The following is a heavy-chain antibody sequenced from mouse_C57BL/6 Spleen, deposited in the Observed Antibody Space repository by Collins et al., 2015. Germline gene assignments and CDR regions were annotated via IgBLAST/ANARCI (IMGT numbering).Heavy chain of an antibody. J-gene: IGHJ3*01. CDR1: GYTFSGYW. D-gene: IGHD2-4*01. CDR2: ILPGSGST. CDR3: ARTMITTGTWFAY. Sequence: QVQLQQSGAELMKPGASVKISCKATGYTFSGYWIEWVKQRPGHGLKWIGEILPGSGSTNYNEKFKGRATFTADTSSNTAYMQLSSLTSEDSAVYYCARTMITTGTWFAYWGQGTLVTVSA. V-gene: IGHV1-9*01.